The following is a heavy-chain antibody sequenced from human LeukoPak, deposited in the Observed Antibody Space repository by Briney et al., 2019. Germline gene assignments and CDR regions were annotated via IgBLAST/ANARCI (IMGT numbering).Heavy chain of an antibody. CDR3: ARDGSQWMGNWFDP. V-gene: IGHV1-2*02. D-gene: IGHD6-19*01. J-gene: IGHJ5*02. CDR1: GYTFTGYY. Sequence: VASVKVSCKASGYTFTGYYMHWVRQAPGQGLEWMGWINPNSGGTNYAQKFQGRVTMTRDTSISTAYMELSRLRSDDTAVYYCARDGSQWMGNWFDPWGQGTLVTVSS. CDR2: INPNSGGT.